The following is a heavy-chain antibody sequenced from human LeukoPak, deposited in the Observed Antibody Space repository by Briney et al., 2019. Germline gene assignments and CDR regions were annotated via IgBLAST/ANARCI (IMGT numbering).Heavy chain of an antibody. Sequence: PSETLSLTCTVSGGSISSYYWSWIRQPGGKGLEWIGRIYSSGSTNYNPSLKSRVTMSVDTSKNQFSLKLSSVAAADTAVYYCARSPGYDFWSGYHDYWGQGTLVTVSS. CDR3: ARSPGYDFWSGYHDY. CDR2: IYSSGST. V-gene: IGHV4-4*07. J-gene: IGHJ4*02. D-gene: IGHD3-3*01. CDR1: GGSISSYY.